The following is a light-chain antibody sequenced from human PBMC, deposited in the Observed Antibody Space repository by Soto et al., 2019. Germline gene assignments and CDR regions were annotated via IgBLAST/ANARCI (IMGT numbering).Light chain of an antibody. V-gene: IGLV2-23*01. CDR2: EGT. CDR3: CSYAGTTTRM. Sequence: QSVLTQPASVSGSPGQSITISSSGTSSDGGNYNPVSWYQQHPGKAPKLMVYEGTKRPSGVSSRFSGSQSGNTASLTISGLQAEDEADYYSCSYAGTTTRMFGGGTKLTVL. J-gene: IGLJ3*02. CDR1: SSDGGNYNP.